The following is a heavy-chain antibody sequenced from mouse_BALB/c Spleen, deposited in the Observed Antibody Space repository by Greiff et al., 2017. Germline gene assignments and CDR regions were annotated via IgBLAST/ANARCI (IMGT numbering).Heavy chain of an antibody. J-gene: IGHJ4*01. CDR2: ISSGSSTI. CDR3: ARAETGREAMDY. V-gene: IGHV5-17*02. CDR1: GFTFSSFG. D-gene: IGHD4-1*01. Sequence: DVHLVESGGGLVQPGGSRKLSCAASGFTFSSFGMHWVRQAPEKGLEWVAYISSGSSTIYYADTVKGRFTISRDNPKNTLFLQMTSLRSEDTAMYYCARAETGREAMDYWGQGTSVTVSS.